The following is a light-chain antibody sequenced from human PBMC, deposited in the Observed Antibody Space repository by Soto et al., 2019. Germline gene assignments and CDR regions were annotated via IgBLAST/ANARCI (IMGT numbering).Light chain of an antibody. CDR2: DAS. V-gene: IGKV3-20*01. CDR1: QGVPTTY. J-gene: IGKJ1*01. CDR3: QHYGGSPGS. Sequence: EVLLTQSPGTLSLSPGASATLSCRASQGVPTTYVAWYQQRPGQAPRLLIYDASYRAAGTPGRFSGSVSGTDFTLTINRLEPEDFAMYYGQHYGGSPGSFGQGTKVEIK.